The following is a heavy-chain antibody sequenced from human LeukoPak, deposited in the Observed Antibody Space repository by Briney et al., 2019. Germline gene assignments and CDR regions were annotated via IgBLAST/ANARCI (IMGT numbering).Heavy chain of an antibody. V-gene: IGHV3-11*01. CDR2: ISSSGSTI. Sequence: GGSLRLSCEASGLTFSNSYMSCIRQPPGKGLEWFSYISSSGSTIYYADSVKGRFTISRDNAKNSLYLQMNSLRAEDTAVYYCAREYSSEYYFDYWGQGTLVTVSS. J-gene: IGHJ4*02. CDR3: AREYSSEYYFDY. CDR1: GLTFSNSY. D-gene: IGHD5-12*01.